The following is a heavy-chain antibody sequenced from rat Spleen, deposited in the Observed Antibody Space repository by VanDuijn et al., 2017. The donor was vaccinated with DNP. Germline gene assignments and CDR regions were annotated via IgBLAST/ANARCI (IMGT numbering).Heavy chain of an antibody. V-gene: IGHV3-1*01. J-gene: IGHJ2*01. Sequence: EVQLQESGPGLVKPSQSLSLTCSVTGYSITSNYWGWIRKFPGNKMEWMGYISYSDSTAYNPSLKSRISITRDTSKNQFFLQLNSVTTEDTATYYCARYQSYYYDGSYYPFYFDYWGQGVMVTVSS. CDR1: GYSITSNY. CDR3: ARYQSYYYDGSYYPFYFDY. CDR2: ISYSDST. D-gene: IGHD1-12*02.